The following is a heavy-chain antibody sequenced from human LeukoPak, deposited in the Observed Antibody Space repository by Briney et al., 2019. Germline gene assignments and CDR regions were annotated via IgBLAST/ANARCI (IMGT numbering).Heavy chain of an antibody. CDR3: ARVSGESRDY. J-gene: IGHJ4*02. V-gene: IGHV3-21*01. Sequence: GGSLRLSCAASGFTFSSYAMHWVRQAPGKGLEWVSSITTSNYIFYADSVKGRFTISRDNAKNSLYLQMNSLRAEDTALYYCARVSGESRDYWGQGTLVTVSS. D-gene: IGHD2-15*01. CDR2: ITTSNYI. CDR1: GFTFSSYA.